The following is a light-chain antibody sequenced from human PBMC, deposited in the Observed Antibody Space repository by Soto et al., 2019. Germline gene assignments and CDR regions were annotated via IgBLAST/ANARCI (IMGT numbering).Light chain of an antibody. CDR1: SGHSSYI. Sequence: QAVVTQSSSASASLGSSVKLTCTLSSGHSSYIIAWHQQQPGKAPRYLMKLEGSGSYNKGSGVPDRVSGSSSGADRYLTISNLQSEDEADYYCETWDSNPHVVFGGGTKVTVL. V-gene: IGLV4-60*03. CDR2: LEGSGSY. CDR3: ETWDSNPHVV. J-gene: IGLJ2*01.